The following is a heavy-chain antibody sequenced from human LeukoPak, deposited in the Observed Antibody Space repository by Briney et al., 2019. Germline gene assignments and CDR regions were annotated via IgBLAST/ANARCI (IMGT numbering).Heavy chain of an antibody. D-gene: IGHD3-10*01. V-gene: IGHV3-30*18. CDR1: GFTFSSYS. CDR2: ISYDGSNK. Sequence: GGSLRLSCAASGFTFSSYSMHWVRQAPGKGLEWVAVISYDGSNKYYADSVKGRFTISRDNSKNTLYLQMNSLRAEDTAVYYCAKAGGSGSYYLFDPWGQGTLVTVSS. CDR3: AKAGGSGSYYLFDP. J-gene: IGHJ5*02.